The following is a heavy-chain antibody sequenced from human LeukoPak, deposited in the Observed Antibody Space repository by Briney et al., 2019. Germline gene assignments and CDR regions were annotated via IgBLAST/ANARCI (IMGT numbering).Heavy chain of an antibody. Sequence: GGSLRLSCAASGVTFSTYAITWVRQAPGKGLEWVSTISSSGGNTYYADSVKGRFTISRDNSKNTLYPQMNSLRAEDTAVYYCAKDGHYDSSGFTLQYWGQGTLVTVSS. D-gene: IGHD3-22*01. CDR3: AKDGHYDSSGFTLQY. V-gene: IGHV3-23*01. J-gene: IGHJ1*01. CDR1: GVTFSTYA. CDR2: ISSSGGNT.